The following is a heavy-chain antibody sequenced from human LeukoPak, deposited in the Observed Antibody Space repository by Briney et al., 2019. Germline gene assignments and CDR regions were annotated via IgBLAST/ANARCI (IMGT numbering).Heavy chain of an antibody. D-gene: IGHD2-15*01. CDR2: IHPGDSTT. V-gene: IGHV5-51*01. CDR3: SSAIGYCSGGSCQYYFDY. J-gene: IGHJ4*02. CDR1: GYGFSTYW. Sequence: GESLKISCKGSGYGFSTYWIGWVRQMSGKGLEWMGIIHPGDSTTRYSPSFRGQVTISADKSISTAYLQWSSLKASDTAMYFCSSAIGYCSGGSCQYYFDYWGQGTLVTVSS.